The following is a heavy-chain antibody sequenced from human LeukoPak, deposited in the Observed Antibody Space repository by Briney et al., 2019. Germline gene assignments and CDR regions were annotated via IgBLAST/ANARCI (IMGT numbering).Heavy chain of an antibody. CDR2: ISSSGTYK. J-gene: IGHJ4*02. D-gene: IGHD6-19*01. CDR1: GFTFSSYS. CDR3: AKGKGSVAGATNDY. V-gene: IGHV3-21*01. Sequence: GGSLRLPCAVSGFTFSSYSMGWVRQAPGKGLEWVSSISSSGTYKYYADSVKGRFTISRDNAKNSLYLQMNSLRAEDTAVYYCAKGKGSVAGATNDYWGQGTPVTVSS.